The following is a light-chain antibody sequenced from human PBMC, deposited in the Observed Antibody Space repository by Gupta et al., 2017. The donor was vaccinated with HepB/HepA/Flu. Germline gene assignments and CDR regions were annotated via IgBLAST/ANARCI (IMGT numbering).Light chain of an antibody. CDR2: GAS. V-gene: IGKV3-20*01. CDR1: QRVSSSY. CDR3: QQYGSSPQT. Sequence: EIAFTHSPGTLSLSQGERATLSCRASQRVSSSYLAWYQQKPGQAPRLLIYGASSMATGIPYRFSGSGSGTDFTLTISRLEPEDFAVYYCQQYGSSPQTFGQGTKVEIK. J-gene: IGKJ1*01.